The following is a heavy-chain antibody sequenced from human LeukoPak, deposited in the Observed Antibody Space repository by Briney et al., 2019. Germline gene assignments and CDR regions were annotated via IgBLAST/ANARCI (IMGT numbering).Heavy chain of an antibody. Sequence: GGSLRLSCAASGFTFSSYSMNWVRQAPGKGLEWVSSISSSSSYIYYADSVKGRFTISRDNAKNSLYLQMNGLRAEDTAVYYCARWYDSSGYYGRVFDYWGQGTLVTVSS. D-gene: IGHD3-22*01. J-gene: IGHJ4*02. CDR3: ARWYDSSGYYGRVFDY. CDR2: ISSSSSYI. V-gene: IGHV3-21*01. CDR1: GFTFSSYS.